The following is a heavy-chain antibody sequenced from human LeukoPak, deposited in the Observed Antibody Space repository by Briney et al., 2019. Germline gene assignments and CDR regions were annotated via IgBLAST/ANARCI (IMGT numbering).Heavy chain of an antibody. J-gene: IGHJ5*02. V-gene: IGHV3-74*01. CDR2: INSDGSST. D-gene: IGHD6-13*01. Sequence: PGGSLRLSCAASGFTFSSCWMHWVRQAPGKGLVWVSRINSDGSSTSYADSVKGRFTISRDNAKNTLYLQMNSLRAEDTAVYYCARDQGSSSWYGSGFDPWGQGTLVTVSS. CDR3: ARDQGSSSWYGSGFDP. CDR1: GFTFSSCW.